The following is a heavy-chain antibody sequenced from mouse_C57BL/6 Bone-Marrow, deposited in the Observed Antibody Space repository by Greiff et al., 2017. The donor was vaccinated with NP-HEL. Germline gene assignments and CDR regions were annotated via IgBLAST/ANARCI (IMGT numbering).Heavy chain of an antibody. V-gene: IGHV5-15*01. D-gene: IGHD1-1*01. Sequence: EVQGVESGGGLVQPGGSLKLSCAASGFTFSDYGMAWVRQAPRKGPEWVAFISNLAYSIYSADTVTGRFPISSENAKNTLYLEMISLRCEDTAMYYCARPYYGSSYDWFAYWGQGTLVTVSA. J-gene: IGHJ3*01. CDR2: ISNLAYSI. CDR1: GFTFSDYG. CDR3: ARPYYGSSYDWFAY.